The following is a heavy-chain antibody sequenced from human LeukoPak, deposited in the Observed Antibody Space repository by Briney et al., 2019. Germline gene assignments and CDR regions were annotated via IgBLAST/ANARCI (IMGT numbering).Heavy chain of an antibody. CDR2: ISSSSSYT. D-gene: IGHD6-19*01. J-gene: IGHJ4*02. Sequence: EGSLRLSCAASGFTFSDYYMSWIRQAPGKGLEWVSYISSSSSYTNYADSVKGRFTISRDNAKNSLYLQMNSLRAEDTAVYYCARSAVAGTGFDYWGQGTLVTVSS. V-gene: IGHV3-11*06. CDR1: GFTFSDYY. CDR3: ARSAVAGTGFDY.